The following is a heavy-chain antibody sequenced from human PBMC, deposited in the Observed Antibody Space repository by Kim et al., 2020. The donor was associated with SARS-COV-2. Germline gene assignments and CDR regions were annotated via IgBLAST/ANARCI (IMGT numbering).Heavy chain of an antibody. D-gene: IGHD6-13*01. Sequence: GGSLRLSCAASGFTFSNYAMSWVRQAPGKGLEWVSGIGCTGSSSFYADSVKGRFTISRDNSKNTLYLQMNTLRAEDTAVYYCAKGTGYGSSCYSFDYYY. V-gene: IGHV3-23*01. J-gene: IGHJ6*01. CDR1: GFTFSNYA. CDR2: IGCTGSSS. CDR3: AKGTGYGSSCYSFDYYY.